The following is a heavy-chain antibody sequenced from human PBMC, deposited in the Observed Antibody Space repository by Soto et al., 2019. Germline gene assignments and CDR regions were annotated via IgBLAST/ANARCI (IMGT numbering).Heavy chain of an antibody. J-gene: IGHJ4*02. Sequence: VQVVASGGGLVQPGRSLRLSCAVSGFRFEQYVMHWVRQAPGKGLECVSTVSPTGDTVAYADSVEGRFTVSRDHARNSLHPQTNSLKGDGTAFYYCLKDAPNGSIDDWGQGPLVTVSS. CDR3: LKDAPNGSIDD. D-gene: IGHD3-10*01. CDR2: VSPTGDTV. V-gene: IGHV3-9*01. CDR1: GFRFEQYV.